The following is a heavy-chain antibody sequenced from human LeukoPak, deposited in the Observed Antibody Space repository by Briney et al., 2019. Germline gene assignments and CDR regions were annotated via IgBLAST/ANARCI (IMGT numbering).Heavy chain of an antibody. V-gene: IGHV3-66*02. CDR3: ARDRYSSGEFNY. D-gene: IGHD6-19*01. Sequence: GGSLRLSCAASGFTVSSNYMSWVRQAPGKGLEWVSVIYSGGSTYYADSVKGRFTISRDNSKNTLYLQMNSLRAEDTAVYYCARDRYSSGEFNYWGQETLVTVSS. J-gene: IGHJ4*02. CDR2: IYSGGST. CDR1: GFTVSSNY.